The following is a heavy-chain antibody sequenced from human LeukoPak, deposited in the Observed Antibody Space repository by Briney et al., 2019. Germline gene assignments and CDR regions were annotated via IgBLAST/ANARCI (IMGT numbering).Heavy chain of an antibody. CDR2: INGDASST. J-gene: IGHJ1*01. D-gene: IGHD5-24*01. CDR1: GCTFSTYW. V-gene: IGHV3-74*01. CDR3: ARDAGYSFQL. Sequence: GGALRLSCAASGCTFSTYWIHWVRPAPGKGLVWVSRINGDASSTIYADSVKGRFTISRDNAKNTVYLQMNSLRAEDTAVYYCARDAGYSFQLWGQGTLVTVSS.